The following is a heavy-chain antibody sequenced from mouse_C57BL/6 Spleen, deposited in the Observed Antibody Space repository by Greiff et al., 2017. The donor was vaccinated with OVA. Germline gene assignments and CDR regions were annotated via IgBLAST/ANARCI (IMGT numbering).Heavy chain of an antibody. Sequence: QVQLKQPGAELVKPGASVKLSCKASGYTFTSYWMQWVKQRPGQGLEWIGEIDPSDSYTNYNQKFKGKATLTVDTSSSTAYMQLSSLTSEDSAVYYCARSFYYYGSSPWYFDVWGTGTTVTVSS. CDR3: ARSFYYYGSSPWYFDV. CDR1: GYTFTSYW. D-gene: IGHD1-1*01. J-gene: IGHJ1*03. CDR2: IDPSDSYT. V-gene: IGHV1-50*01.